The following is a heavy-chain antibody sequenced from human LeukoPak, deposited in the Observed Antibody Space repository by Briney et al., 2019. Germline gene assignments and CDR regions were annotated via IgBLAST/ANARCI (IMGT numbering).Heavy chain of an antibody. J-gene: IGHJ6*04. CDR2: IYTDGST. V-gene: IGHV3-53*01. CDR1: GFTVSTNY. CDR3: ARDREVVPAMAQMDV. Sequence: WGSLRLSCAASGFTVSTNYMSWVRQAPGKGLEWVSVIYTDGSTHYADSVKGRFTISRDNSKNALYLQMNSLRAEDTAVYYCARDREVVPAMAQMDVWGKGTTATVSS. D-gene: IGHD2-21*02.